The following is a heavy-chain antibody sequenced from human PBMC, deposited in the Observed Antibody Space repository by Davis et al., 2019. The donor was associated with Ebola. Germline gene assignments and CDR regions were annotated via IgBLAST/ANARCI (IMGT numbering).Heavy chain of an antibody. V-gene: IGHV3-48*04. CDR3: ARYGGSGPIF. J-gene: IGHJ4*02. CDR2: ISTSSNTI. D-gene: IGHD2-15*01. CDR1: GFTFSSYS. Sequence: GGSLRLSCAASGFTFSSYSINWIRQAPGKGLEWVSYISTSSNTIYYADSVKGRFTVSRDNAKNSLYLQMNSLRAEDTAVYYCARYGGSGPIFWGQGTLVTVSS.